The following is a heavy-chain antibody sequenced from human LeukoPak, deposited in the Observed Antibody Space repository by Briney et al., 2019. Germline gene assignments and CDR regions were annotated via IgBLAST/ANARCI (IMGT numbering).Heavy chain of an antibody. Sequence: GGSLRLSCAASGFTFSSHALSWVRQAPGKGLEWVSAISGSGGSTYYADSVKGRFTISRDNSKNTLYLQMNSLRAEDTAVYYCAKVYSSNYFDYWGQGTLVTVSS. CDR3: AKVYSSNYFDY. D-gene: IGHD6-13*01. V-gene: IGHV3-23*01. CDR2: ISGSGGST. CDR1: GFTFSSHA. J-gene: IGHJ4*02.